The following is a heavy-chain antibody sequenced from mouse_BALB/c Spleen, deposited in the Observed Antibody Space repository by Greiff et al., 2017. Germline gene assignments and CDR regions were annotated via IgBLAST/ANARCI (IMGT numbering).Heavy chain of an antibody. CDR1: GFNIKDYY. D-gene: IGHD2-14*01. CDR3: NSAYYRYDRGFDY. Sequence: EVQLQQSGAELVRSGASVKLSCTASGFNIKDYYMHWVKQRPEQGLEWIGWIDPENGDTEYAPKFQGKATMTADTSSNTAYLQLSSLTSEDTAVYYCNSAYYRYDRGFDYWGQGTTLTVSS. J-gene: IGHJ2*01. V-gene: IGHV14-4*02. CDR2: IDPENGDT.